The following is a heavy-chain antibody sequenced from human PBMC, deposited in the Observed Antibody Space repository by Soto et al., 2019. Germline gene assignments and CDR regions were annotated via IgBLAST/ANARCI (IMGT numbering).Heavy chain of an antibody. J-gene: IGHJ4*02. CDR1: GVSTNTNNYY. CDR3: AGFVVPASRNTGFDY. Sequence: SETLSLTCTVSGVSTNTNNYYWGWVRHPPGKGLEWIGNIFYSGSTFYNPSLRSRLTISVDTSKNQFSLRLNSVTAADAAVYYCAGFVVPASRNTGFDYWGQGTLVTVSS. CDR2: IFYSGST. D-gene: IGHD2-15*01. V-gene: IGHV4-39*01.